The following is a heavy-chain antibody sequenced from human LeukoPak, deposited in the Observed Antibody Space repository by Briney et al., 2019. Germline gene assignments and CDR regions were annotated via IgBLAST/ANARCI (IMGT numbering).Heavy chain of an antibody. CDR3: ARVGDSSGYFYYYYGMDV. J-gene: IGHJ6*02. Sequence: GGSLRLSCAASGFTLSRYSMRWVRQAPGKGLEWVSSISSSSSYIFYADSVKGRFTISRDNAKNSLYLQMNSLRDEDTAVYYCARVGDSSGYFYYYYGMDVWGQGTTVTVSS. CDR1: GFTLSRYS. D-gene: IGHD3-22*01. V-gene: IGHV3-21*01. CDR2: ISSSSSYI.